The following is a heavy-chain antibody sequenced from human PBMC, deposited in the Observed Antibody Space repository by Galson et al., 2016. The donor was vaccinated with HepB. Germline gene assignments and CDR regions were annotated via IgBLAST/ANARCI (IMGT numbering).Heavy chain of an antibody. CDR2: ISRSGAST. V-gene: IGHV3-23*01. D-gene: IGHD2-2*02. Sequence: SLRLSCAASGFAFSSYGMSWVRQAPGKGLEWVSVISRSGASTYNADSVKGRFTISRDNSKNTLYLQVNSLRVEDTAIYYCARGCTTSCNSAFDIWGQGTMVTVSS. CDR1: GFAFSSYG. J-gene: IGHJ3*02. CDR3: ARGCTTSCNSAFDI.